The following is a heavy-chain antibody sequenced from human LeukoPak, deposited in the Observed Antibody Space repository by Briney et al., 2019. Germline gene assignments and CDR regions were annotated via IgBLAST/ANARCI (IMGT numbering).Heavy chain of an antibody. CDR1: GYTFTSYG. J-gene: IGHJ4*02. CDR3: ARDKYYYGSGRAYYFDY. Sequence: ASVKVSCKASGYTFTSYGISWVRQAPGQGLEWMGWISAYNGNTNYAQKLQGRVTMTTDTPTSTAYMELRSLRSDDTAVYYCARDKYYYGSGRAYYFDYWGQGTLVNVSS. V-gene: IGHV1-18*01. D-gene: IGHD3-10*01. CDR2: ISAYNGNT.